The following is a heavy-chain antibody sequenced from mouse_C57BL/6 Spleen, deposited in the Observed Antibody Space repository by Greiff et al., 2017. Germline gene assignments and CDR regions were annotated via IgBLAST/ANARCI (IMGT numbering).Heavy chain of an antibody. Sequence: EVQLQQSGPELVKPGASVKISCKASGYSFTDYNMNWVKQSNGKSLEWIGVINPNNGNTSYNQKVKGKATLAVDQSSSTAYMQLNSLTSEDSAVYDCARGRGAMDYWGQGTSVTVSS. CDR3: ARGRGAMDY. CDR2: INPNNGNT. CDR1: GYSFTDYN. J-gene: IGHJ4*01. V-gene: IGHV1-39*01.